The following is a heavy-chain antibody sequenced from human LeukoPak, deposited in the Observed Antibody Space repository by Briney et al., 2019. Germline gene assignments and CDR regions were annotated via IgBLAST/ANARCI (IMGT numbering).Heavy chain of an antibody. J-gene: IGHJ4*02. V-gene: IGHV1-46*01. Sequence: ASVKVSCKASGYTFTSYYMHWVRQAPGQGLEWMGIINPSGGSTSYAQKFQGRVTMTRDMSTSTVYMELSSLRSEDTAVYYCARGPGEVSVLSYLDYWGQGTLVTVSS. CDR2: INPSGGST. CDR1: GYTFTSYY. CDR3: ARGPGEVSVLSYLDY. D-gene: IGHD3-16*02.